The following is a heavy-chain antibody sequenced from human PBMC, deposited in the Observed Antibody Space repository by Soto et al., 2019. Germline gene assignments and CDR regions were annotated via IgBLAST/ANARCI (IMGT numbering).Heavy chain of an antibody. CDR1: GYTFTGYY. D-gene: IGHD2-15*01. V-gene: IGHV1-2*04. CDR2: INPNSGGT. J-gene: IGHJ3*02. CDR3: AREGHTGVEAFDI. Sequence: GASVKVSCKASGYTFTGYYMHWVRQAPGQGLEWMGWINPNSGGTNYAQKFQGWVTMTRDTSISTVYMELSSLRSEDTAVYYCAREGHTGVEAFDIWGQGTMVTVSS.